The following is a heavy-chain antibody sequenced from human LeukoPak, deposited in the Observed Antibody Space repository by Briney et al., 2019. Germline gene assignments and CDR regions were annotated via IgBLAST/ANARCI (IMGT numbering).Heavy chain of an antibody. D-gene: IGHD3/OR15-3a*01. CDR3: AKMDGYFDY. CDR2: ITGSGGTT. V-gene: IGHV3-23*01. CDR1: GFTFSSHG. Sequence: GGSLRLSCAASGFTFSSHGMSWVRRAPGKGPQWVSAITGSGGTTYYADSVKGRFTISRDNSKNTLYLQMNSLRAEDTAIYYCAKMDGYFDYWGQGTLVTVSS. J-gene: IGHJ4*02.